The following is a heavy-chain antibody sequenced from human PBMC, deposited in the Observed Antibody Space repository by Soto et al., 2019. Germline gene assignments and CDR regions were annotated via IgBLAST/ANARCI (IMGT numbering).Heavy chain of an antibody. J-gene: IGHJ6*02. Sequence: QVLLVQSGAEVKKPGASVKVSCKASGYTFTDYYIHWVRQAPGQGLEWMGWVDGDSGDTKYAQNFQDWVTMTRDTSINTAYMELSRLTSDDTAVYYCARTPNSGRAGVYGMDVWGQGPTVIVSS. D-gene: IGHD1-26*01. CDR3: ARTPNSGRAGVYGMDV. V-gene: IGHV1-2*04. CDR2: VDGDSGDT. CDR1: GYTFTDYY.